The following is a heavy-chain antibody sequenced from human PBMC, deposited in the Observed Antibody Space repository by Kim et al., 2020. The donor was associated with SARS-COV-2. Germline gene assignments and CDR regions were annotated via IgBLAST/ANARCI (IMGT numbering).Heavy chain of an antibody. D-gene: IGHD3-22*01. Sequence: PSFQGHVTIAADKSISTAYLQWSSLKASDTAMYYCARQIYYYDSSGFDPWGQGTLVTVSS. CDR3: ARQIYYYDSSGFDP. V-gene: IGHV5-10-1*01. J-gene: IGHJ5*02.